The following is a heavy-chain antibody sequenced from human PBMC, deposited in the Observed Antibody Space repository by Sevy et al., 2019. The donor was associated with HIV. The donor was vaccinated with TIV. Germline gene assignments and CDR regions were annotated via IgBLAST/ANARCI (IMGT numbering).Heavy chain of an antibody. V-gene: IGHV3-53*01. D-gene: IGHD3-22*01. Sequence: GGSLRLSCAASGFTVSSNYMSWVRQAPGKGLEWVAVIYSGGSTYYADSVKGGFTISRDNSKNTLYLQMNSLRAEDTAVYYCAREGDYYDSSGPDAFDIWGQGTMVTVSS. CDR2: IYSGGST. J-gene: IGHJ3*02. CDR1: GFTVSSNY. CDR3: AREGDYYDSSGPDAFDI.